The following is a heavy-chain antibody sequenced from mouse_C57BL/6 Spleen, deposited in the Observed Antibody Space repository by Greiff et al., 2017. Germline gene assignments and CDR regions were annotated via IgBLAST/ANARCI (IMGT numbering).Heavy chain of an antibody. CDR2: IYPSDSEP. V-gene: IGHV1-61*01. J-gene: IGHJ4*01. Sequence: QVQLQQPGAELVRPGSSVKLSCKASGYTFTSYWMDWVKQRPGQGLEWIGNIYPSDSEPHYNQKFKDKATLTVDKSSSTAYMQLSSLTSEDSAVYYCARQLRLRGGLDAMDYWGQGTSVTVSS. CDR3: ARQLRLRGGLDAMDY. D-gene: IGHD3-2*02. CDR1: GYTFTSYW.